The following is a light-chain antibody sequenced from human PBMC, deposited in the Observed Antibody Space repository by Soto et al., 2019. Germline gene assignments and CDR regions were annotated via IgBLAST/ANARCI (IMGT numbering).Light chain of an antibody. CDR3: QQYGDPPLT. CDR1: QGVNFW. J-gene: IGKJ4*01. V-gene: IGKV1D-16*01. Sequence: DIQLTQSPSSLSASVGDRVTITCRASQGVNFWLAWYQQKPGRAPKLLIHAATTLESGVPSRVSGSKSGTDFTLTIASLQPEDVASYYCQQYGDPPLTFGGGTRVEI. CDR2: AAT.